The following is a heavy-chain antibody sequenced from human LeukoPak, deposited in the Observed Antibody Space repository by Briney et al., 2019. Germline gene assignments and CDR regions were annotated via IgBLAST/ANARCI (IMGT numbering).Heavy chain of an antibody. D-gene: IGHD6-13*01. V-gene: IGHV4-39*01. CDR3: ARLGRIAAAGRESDY. Sequence: PETLSLTCTVSGGSISSSSYYWGWIRQPPGKGLEWIGSIYYSGSTYYNPSLKSRVTISVDTSKNQFSLKLSSVTAADTAVYYCARLGRIAAAGRESDYWGQGTLVTVSS. CDR2: IYYSGST. CDR1: GGSISSSSYY. J-gene: IGHJ4*02.